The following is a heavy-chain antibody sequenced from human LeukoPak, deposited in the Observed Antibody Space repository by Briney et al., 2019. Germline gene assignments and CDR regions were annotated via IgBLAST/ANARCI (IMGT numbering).Heavy chain of an antibody. Sequence: PSETLSLTCTVSGGSISSGDYYWSWIRQPPGKGLEWIGYIYYSGSTYYNPSLKSRVTISVDTSKNQFSLKLSSVTAADTAVYYCAGGYRVADRMVRGVQDYWGQGTLVTVSS. CDR2: IYYSGST. D-gene: IGHD3-10*01. J-gene: IGHJ4*02. V-gene: IGHV4-30-4*01. CDR1: GGSISSGDYY. CDR3: AGGYRVADRMVRGVQDY.